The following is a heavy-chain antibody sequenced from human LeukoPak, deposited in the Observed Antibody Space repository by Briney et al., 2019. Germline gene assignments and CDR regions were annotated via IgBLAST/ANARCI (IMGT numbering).Heavy chain of an antibody. CDR3: AKALGQLVPHYYYYGMDV. V-gene: IGHV3-23*01. CDR1: GFTFSSYA. Sequence: GGSLRLSCAASGFTFSSYAMSWVRQAPGRGLEWVSAISGSGGSTYYADSVKGRFTISRDNSKNTPYLQMNSLRAEDTAVYYCAKALGQLVPHYYYYGMDVWGQGTTVTVSS. J-gene: IGHJ6*02. D-gene: IGHD6-6*01. CDR2: ISGSGGST.